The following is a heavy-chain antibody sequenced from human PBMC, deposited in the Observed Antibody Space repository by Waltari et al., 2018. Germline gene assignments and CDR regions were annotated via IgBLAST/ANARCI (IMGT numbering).Heavy chain of an antibody. D-gene: IGHD3-3*01. CDR2: ISRSSTYI. Sequence: EVQLVESGGGLVKSGGSQRLSCAASGFTFSSYSMNWVRQAPGKGLEWLSIISRSSTYIYYADSVKGRVTISRDNAKNAVFLQMNSLRAEDTAMYYCARAGLSASGVVLDDAFDIWGQGTMVIVSS. CDR3: ARAGLSASGVVLDDAFDI. V-gene: IGHV3-21*01. J-gene: IGHJ3*02. CDR1: GFTFSSYS.